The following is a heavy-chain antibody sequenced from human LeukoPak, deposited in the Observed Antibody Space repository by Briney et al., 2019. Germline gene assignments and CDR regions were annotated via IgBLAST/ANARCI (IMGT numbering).Heavy chain of an antibody. D-gene: IGHD2-2*01. CDR2: IYYSGST. Sequence: SETLSLACTVSGGSISSGGYYWSWIRQHPGKGLEWIGYIYYSGSTYYNPSLKSRVTISVDTFKNQFSLKLSSVTAADTAVYYCARFLRSCSSTSCYARVFDYWGQGTLATVSS. J-gene: IGHJ4*02. CDR3: ARFLRSCSSTSCYARVFDY. V-gene: IGHV4-31*03. CDR1: GGSISSGGYY.